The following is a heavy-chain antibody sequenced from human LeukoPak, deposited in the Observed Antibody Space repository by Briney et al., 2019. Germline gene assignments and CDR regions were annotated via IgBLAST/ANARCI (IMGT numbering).Heavy chain of an antibody. CDR2: INPSGGST. J-gene: IGHJ5*02. CDR3: ARDNNELWFGESKNWFDP. Sequence: GASVKVSCKASGYTFASYYMHWVRQAPGQGLEWMGIINPSGGSTSYAQKFQGRVTMTRDTSISTAYMELSRLRSDDTAVYYCARDNNELWFGESKNWFDPWGQGTLVTVSS. D-gene: IGHD3-10*01. V-gene: IGHV1-46*01. CDR1: GYTFASYY.